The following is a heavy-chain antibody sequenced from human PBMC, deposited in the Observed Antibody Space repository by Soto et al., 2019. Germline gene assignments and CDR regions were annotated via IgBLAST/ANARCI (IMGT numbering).Heavy chain of an antibody. CDR1: GFTFSSYW. V-gene: IGHV3-74*01. CDR2: TNSDGSDT. D-gene: IGHD6-19*01. J-gene: IGHJ4*02. CDR3: ARDRGWSLFDY. Sequence: EVQLVESGGGLVQPGGSLRLSCAASGFTFSSYWMYWVRQAPGKGLVWVSRTNSDGSDTSYADSVKGRFTISRDNPKNPLYLHMNSLRSEDTAVYYCARDRGWSLFDYWGQGTLVTVSS.